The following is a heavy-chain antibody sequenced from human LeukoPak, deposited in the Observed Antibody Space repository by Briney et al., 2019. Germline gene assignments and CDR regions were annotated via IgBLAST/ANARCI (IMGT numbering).Heavy chain of an antibody. Sequence: GGSLRLSCAASGFTFSSYGMHWVRQAPGKGLEWVAFIRYDGSNKYYADSVKGRFTISRDNSKNTLYLQMNSLRAEDTAVYYCAKDVPNPRIVVVPTEYMDVWGKGTTVTVSS. D-gene: IGHD2-2*01. V-gene: IGHV3-30*02. J-gene: IGHJ6*03. CDR1: GFTFSSYG. CDR3: AKDVPNPRIVVVPTEYMDV. CDR2: IRYDGSNK.